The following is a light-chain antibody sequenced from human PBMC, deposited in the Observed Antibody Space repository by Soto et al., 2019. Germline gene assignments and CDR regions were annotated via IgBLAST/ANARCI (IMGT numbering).Light chain of an antibody. Sequence: AIQLTQSPSSLSAYVGDSVSITCRASQGIRSAVAWYQQKPGRPPKLLIYDASSLEVGVPSRFSGSRSGTDFILTVSSLQPEDFATYYYQQFDDYPFTFGPGTKVDIK. CDR2: DAS. CDR1: QGIRSA. CDR3: QQFDDYPFT. V-gene: IGKV1D-13*01. J-gene: IGKJ3*01.